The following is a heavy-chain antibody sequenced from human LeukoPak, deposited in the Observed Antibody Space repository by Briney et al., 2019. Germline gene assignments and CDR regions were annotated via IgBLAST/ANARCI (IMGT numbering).Heavy chain of an antibody. CDR3: ARALYYYDSSGYRFVD. J-gene: IGHJ4*02. V-gene: IGHV4-59*13. CDR2: IYYSGDT. CDR1: SVSTTNNF. Sequence: PSETLSLTCTVSSVSTTNNFWSWIRKPPGKGLGWIGFIYYSGDTNYNPCPKSRVSISLDTSTKQFSLRLSSVTAADTAVYYCARALYYYDSSGYRFVDWGQGTLVTVSS. D-gene: IGHD3-22*01.